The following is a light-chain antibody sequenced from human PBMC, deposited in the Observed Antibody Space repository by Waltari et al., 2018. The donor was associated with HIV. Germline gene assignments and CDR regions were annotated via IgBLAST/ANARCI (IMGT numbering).Light chain of an antibody. Sequence: DIPMTKSPPSLSASVGDRVTITCRASQDIRTYLNWYQQKPGRAPNLLIYSATSLQSGVPSRFSGSGSGTEFTLTISSVQPEDFATYYCQQSYSTPRTFGQGTKLEIK. CDR1: QDIRTY. CDR2: SAT. CDR3: QQSYSTPRT. J-gene: IGKJ2*01. V-gene: IGKV1-39*01.